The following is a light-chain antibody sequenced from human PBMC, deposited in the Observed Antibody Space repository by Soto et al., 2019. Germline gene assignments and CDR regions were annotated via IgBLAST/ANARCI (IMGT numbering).Light chain of an antibody. V-gene: IGKV3-20*01. CDR1: QSVSSSY. CDR2: GAS. CDR3: QQYGSSPCT. Sequence: EIVLTQSPGTLSLSPGERATLSCRASQSVSSSYLAWYQQTPGQAPRLLIYGASSRATGLPDRFSGSGSGTDFTLTISRLEPEDFAVYYWQQYGSSPCTFGQGTKLEIK. J-gene: IGKJ2*02.